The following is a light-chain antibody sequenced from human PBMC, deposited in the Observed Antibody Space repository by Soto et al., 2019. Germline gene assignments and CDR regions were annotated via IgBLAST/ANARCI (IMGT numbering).Light chain of an antibody. CDR1: QSVSRSY. V-gene: IGKV3-20*01. J-gene: IGKJ1*01. CDR3: QQYGSSPGT. Sequence: EMVLTQSPVTLSLSPGERATLSCRASQSVSRSYLAWYQQKPGQYPMLLIYVASSGATGIQDRFSGSGSVTDFTLTISRLEPEDFAVYFCQQYGSSPGTFGQGTKVEIK. CDR2: VAS.